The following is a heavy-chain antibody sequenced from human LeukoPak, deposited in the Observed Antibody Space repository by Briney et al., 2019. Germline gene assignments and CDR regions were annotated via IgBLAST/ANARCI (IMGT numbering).Heavy chain of an antibody. J-gene: IGHJ4*02. CDR2: INQRRNT. Sequence: SETLSLTCVVYGESFSGYSWSWIRQPPGKGLEWIGEINQRRNTNYNPSLKSRVTISIDTSKNQFSLKLSSVTAADTAVYYCARDRLLMVYAMIDYWGQGTLVTVSS. D-gene: IGHD2-8*01. V-gene: IGHV4-34*01. CDR3: ARDRLLMVYAMIDY. CDR1: GESFSGYS.